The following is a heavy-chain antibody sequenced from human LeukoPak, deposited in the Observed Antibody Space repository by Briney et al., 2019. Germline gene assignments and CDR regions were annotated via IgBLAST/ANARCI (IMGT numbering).Heavy chain of an antibody. CDR1: GFTFSSYW. Sequence: GGSLRLSCAASGFTFSSYWMHWVRQAPGKGLVWVSHISSDGCITGYADSVKGRFTISRDNAKNTLDLQMNSLRAEDTAVYYCAKSGKPYGFDMWGQGTMVTVSS. J-gene: IGHJ3*02. V-gene: IGHV3-74*01. CDR3: AKSGKPYGFDM. CDR2: ISSDGCIT.